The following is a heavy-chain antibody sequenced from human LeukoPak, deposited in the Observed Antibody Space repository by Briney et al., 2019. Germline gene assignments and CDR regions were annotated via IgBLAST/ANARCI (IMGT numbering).Heavy chain of an antibody. J-gene: IGHJ4*02. D-gene: IGHD3-16*01. CDR2: IKTKPAGGTT. V-gene: IGHV3-15*01. Sequence: PGGSLRLSCAASGFTFTNADMTWVRQAPGKGLEWVGRIKTKPAGGTTDSAAPVKGRFTISRDDSKNTFYLQMNSLKTEDTAVYYCTTGLYSGYDWGSDYWGQGTLVTVSS. CDR1: GFTFTNAD. CDR3: TTGLYSGYDWGSDY.